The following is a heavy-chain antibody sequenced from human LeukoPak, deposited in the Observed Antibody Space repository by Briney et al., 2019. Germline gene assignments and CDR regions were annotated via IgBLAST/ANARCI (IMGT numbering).Heavy chain of an antibody. CDR2: INPKSGGT. CDR3: ARNLWFGESSDAFDM. J-gene: IGHJ3*02. V-gene: IGHV1-2*02. CDR1: GFTFSNYV. D-gene: IGHD3-10*01. Sequence: GGSLRLSCAASGFTFSNYVMHWVRQAPGQGLEWMGWINPKSGGTNYAQKFQGRVTMTRDTSISTAYMDMSSLRSDDTAVYYCARNLWFGESSDAFDMWGQGTMVTVSS.